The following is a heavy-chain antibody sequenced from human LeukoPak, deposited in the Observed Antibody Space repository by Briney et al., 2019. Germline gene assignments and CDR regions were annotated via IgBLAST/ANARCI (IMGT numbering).Heavy chain of an antibody. CDR2: INHSGST. CDR1: GGSFSGYY. CDR3: ARYNWNYYYYYYMDI. Sequence: SETLSLTCAVSGGSFSGYYWSWIRQPPGKGLEWIGEINHSGSTNYNPSLKSRVTISVDTSKNQFSLKLSSVTAADTAVYYCARYNWNYYYYYYMDIWGKGTTVTVSS. J-gene: IGHJ6*03. V-gene: IGHV4-34*01. D-gene: IGHD1-20*01.